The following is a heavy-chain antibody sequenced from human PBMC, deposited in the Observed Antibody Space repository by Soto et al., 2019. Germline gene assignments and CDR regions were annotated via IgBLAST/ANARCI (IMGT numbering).Heavy chain of an antibody. D-gene: IGHD1-26*01. CDR3: AKDRYSGSYADAFDI. CDR1: GFTFGDYA. Sequence: EVQLVESGGGLVQPGRSLRLSCAASGFTFGDYAMHWVRQAPGKGLEWVSGISWNSGSIGCADSVKGRFTISRDNAKNSLYLQMNSLRGEDTALYYCAKDRYSGSYADAFDIWGQGTMVTVSS. J-gene: IGHJ3*02. V-gene: IGHV3-9*01. CDR2: ISWNSGSI.